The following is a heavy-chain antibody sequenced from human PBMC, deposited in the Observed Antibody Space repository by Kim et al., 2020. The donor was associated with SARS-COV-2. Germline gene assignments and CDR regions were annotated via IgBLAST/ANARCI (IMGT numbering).Heavy chain of an antibody. D-gene: IGHD3-16*01. CDR3: AADPAFLRLALIGMDV. V-gene: IGHV1-58*01. Sequence: SVKVSCKASGFTFTSSAVQWVRQARGQRLEWIGWIVVGSGNTNYAQKFQERVTITRDMSTSTAYMELSSLRSEDTAVYYCAADPAFLRLALIGMDVWGQGTTVTVSS. CDR2: IVVGSGNT. CDR1: GFTFTSSA. J-gene: IGHJ6*02.